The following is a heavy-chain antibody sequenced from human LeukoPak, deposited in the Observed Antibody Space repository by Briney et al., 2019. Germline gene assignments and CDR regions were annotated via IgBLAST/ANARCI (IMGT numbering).Heavy chain of an antibody. J-gene: IGHJ3*02. V-gene: IGHV4-59*08. Sequence: SETLSLTCTVSGGSISSYYWSWIRQPPGKGLEWIGYIYYSGSTNYNPSFKSRVTISVDTSKNQFSLKLSSVTAADTAVYYCARHHGRLKFWITMVRGAERFGAFDTWGQGTMVTVSS. CDR1: GGSISSYY. CDR2: IYYSGST. CDR3: ARHHGRLKFWITMVRGAERFGAFDT. D-gene: IGHD3-10*01.